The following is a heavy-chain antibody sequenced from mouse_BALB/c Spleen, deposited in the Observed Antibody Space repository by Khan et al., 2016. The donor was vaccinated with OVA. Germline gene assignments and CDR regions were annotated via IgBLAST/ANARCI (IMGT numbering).Heavy chain of an antibody. V-gene: IGHV1-4*01. Sequence: QVRLQQSGAELARPGASVKMSCKTSGHIFTNYPMHWVKQSPGQGLEWLGYITPSSGYTNYNQKFKDKATLTADKSSSTAYMQLSSLTSEDSAVXYCASYYRYPAWFAYWGQGTLVTVSA. D-gene: IGHD2-14*01. CDR3: ASYYRYPAWFAY. CDR1: GHIFTNYP. J-gene: IGHJ3*01. CDR2: ITPSSGYT.